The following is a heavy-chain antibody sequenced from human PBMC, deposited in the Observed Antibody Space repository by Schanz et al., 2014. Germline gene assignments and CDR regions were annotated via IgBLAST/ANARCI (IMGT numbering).Heavy chain of an antibody. CDR3: ARDSCSSSWYPSDY. V-gene: IGHV3-21*01. D-gene: IGHD6-13*01. J-gene: IGHJ4*02. CDR2: ISSSSMYI. Sequence: EVRLVESGGGLVKPGGSLGLSCSASGFSFSTYGMTRVRQAPGKGLEWVSSISSSSMYIYQADSMRGRFTISRDNAKNSLYLQVNSLSAEDTAVYYCARDSCSSSWYPSDYWGQGTLVTVSS. CDR1: GFSFSTYG.